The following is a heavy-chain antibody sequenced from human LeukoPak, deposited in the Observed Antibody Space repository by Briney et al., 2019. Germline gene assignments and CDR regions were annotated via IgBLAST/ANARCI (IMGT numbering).Heavy chain of an antibody. D-gene: IGHD3-16*01. CDR3: ARGGGLDV. J-gene: IGHJ6*02. CDR2: ISWNSGSI. V-gene: IGHV3-9*01. CDR1: GFTFDDYA. Sequence: PGGSLRLSCTASGFTFDDYAMHWVRRAPGKGLEWVSGISWNSGSIGYVDSVKGRFTISRDNAKNSLYLQMNSLRAEDTAVYFCARGGGLDVWGQGATVTVSS.